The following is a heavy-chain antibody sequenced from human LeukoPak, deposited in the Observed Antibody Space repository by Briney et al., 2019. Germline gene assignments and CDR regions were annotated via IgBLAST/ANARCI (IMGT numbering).Heavy chain of an antibody. CDR3: ARDRVGDYYDSSGYYYRPPAESYFDY. CDR1: GGSISSYY. Sequence: SETLSLTCTVSGGSISSYYWSWIRQPAGKGLEWIGRIYTSGSTNYNPSLRSRVTMSVDTSKNQFSLKLSSVTAADTAVYYCARDRVGDYYDSSGYYYRPPAESYFDYWGQGTLVTVSS. J-gene: IGHJ4*02. D-gene: IGHD3-22*01. V-gene: IGHV4-4*07. CDR2: IYTSGST.